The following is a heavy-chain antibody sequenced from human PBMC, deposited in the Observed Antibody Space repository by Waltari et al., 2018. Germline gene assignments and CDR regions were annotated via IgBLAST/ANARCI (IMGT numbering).Heavy chain of an antibody. CDR1: GLPFSSYG. CDR3: AKDMEQQLVYYYYYYMDV. J-gene: IGHJ6*03. CDR2: IRYDGSNK. V-gene: IGHV3-30*02. Sequence: QVQLVESGGGVVQPGGSLSLSCAASGLPFSSYGMHWVRQAPGKGLEWVAFIRYDGSNKYYADSVKGRFTISRDNSKNTLYLQMNSLRAEDTAVYYCAKDMEQQLVYYYYYYMDVWGKGTTVTVSS. D-gene: IGHD6-13*01.